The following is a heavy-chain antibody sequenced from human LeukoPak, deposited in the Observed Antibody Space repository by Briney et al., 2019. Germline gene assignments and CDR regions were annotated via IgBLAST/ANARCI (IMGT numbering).Heavy chain of an antibody. CDR1: GFTFSSYA. CDR2: ISYDGSNK. J-gene: IGHJ4*02. CDR3: GRDRGGIVPATQLNYFDY. V-gene: IGHV3-30-3*01. Sequence: PGGSLRLSCAASGFTFSSYAMHWVRQAPGKGLEWVAVISYDGSNKYYVDSVKGRFTISRDNSKNTLYLQMNSLRAEDTAVYYWGRDRGGIVPATQLNYFDYGGQGPLVTV. D-gene: IGHD1-26*01.